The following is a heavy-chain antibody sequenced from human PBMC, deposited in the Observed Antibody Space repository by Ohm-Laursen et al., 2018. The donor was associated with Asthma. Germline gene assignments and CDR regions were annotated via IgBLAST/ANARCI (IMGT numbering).Heavy chain of an antibody. CDR1: GGSISSSNW. J-gene: IGHJ4*02. V-gene: IGHV4-4*03. Sequence: PGTLSLTYVVSGGSISSSNWWSWVRQPPGKGLEWIGEIYHSGSTNYNPSLKSRVTISVDKSKNQFSLKLSSVTAADTAVYYCARGTAAAGNFDYWGQGTLVTVSS. CDR3: ARGTAAAGNFDY. D-gene: IGHD6-13*01. CDR2: IYHSGST.